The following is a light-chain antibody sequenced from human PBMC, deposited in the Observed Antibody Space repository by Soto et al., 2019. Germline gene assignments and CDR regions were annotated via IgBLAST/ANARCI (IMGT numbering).Light chain of an antibody. Sequence: DIPMTQSPSSLSASVGDRVTITCQASQDINNYLNWYQQKPGRAPHLLIYDASNLETGGPSRFSGSGSGTDFTFTISSLQPEDIATYYCQQYDYLPSFGQGTKLEIK. CDR1: QDINNY. CDR3: QQYDYLPS. J-gene: IGKJ2*01. CDR2: DAS. V-gene: IGKV1-33*01.